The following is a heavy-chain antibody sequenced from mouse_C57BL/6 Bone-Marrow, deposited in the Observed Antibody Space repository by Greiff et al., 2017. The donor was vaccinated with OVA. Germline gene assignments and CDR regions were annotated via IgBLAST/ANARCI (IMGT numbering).Heavy chain of an antibody. CDR2: ISSGSSTI. CDR3: SRLTFYDYAMDY. Sequence: EVKLMESGGGLVKPGGSLKLSCAASGFTFSDYGMHWVRQAPEKGLEWVAYISSGSSTIYYADTVKGRFTISRDNAKNTLFLQMTSLRSEDTAMYYCSRLTFYDYAMDYWGQGTSVTVSS. CDR1: GFTFSDYG. J-gene: IGHJ4*01. V-gene: IGHV5-17*01. D-gene: IGHD4-1*01.